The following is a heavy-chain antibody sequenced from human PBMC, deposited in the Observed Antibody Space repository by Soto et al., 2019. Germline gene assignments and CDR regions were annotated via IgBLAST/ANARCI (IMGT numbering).Heavy chain of an antibody. CDR3: ARESNYYGSDPYYYYGMYV. CDR2: IYYSRST. CDR1: GGSISSGCYY. J-gene: IGHJ6*02. Sequence: SVTLSLTCTFSGGSISSGCYYWSWIRQPPGKSIEWIGYIYYSRSTYYNQYLKSRVTISVDTSKNQLSMKLSSVTAADTAVYYCARESNYYGSDPYYYYGMYVWGQGTTVTVSS. D-gene: IGHD3-10*01. V-gene: IGHV4-30-4*01.